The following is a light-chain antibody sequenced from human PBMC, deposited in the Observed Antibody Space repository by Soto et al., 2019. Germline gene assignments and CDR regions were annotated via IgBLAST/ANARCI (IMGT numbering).Light chain of an antibody. CDR1: QRVSSSH. V-gene: IGKV3-20*01. CDR2: GAS. J-gene: IGKJ2*01. CDR3: QRYGSSPPFT. Sequence: EIVLTQSPGTLSLSPGERATLSCRASQRVSSSHLAWYQQKPGQAPRLLIYGASSRATGIPDRFSGSGSGTDFTLTISRLEPEDFAVYFCQRYGSSPPFTFGQGTKVDIK.